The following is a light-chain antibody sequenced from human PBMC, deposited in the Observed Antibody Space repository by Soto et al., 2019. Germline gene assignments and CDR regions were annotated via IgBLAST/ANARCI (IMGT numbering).Light chain of an antibody. CDR3: QQYVKSPRT. Sequence: VMTQSPATLSMSPGERAALSCRASQSVCTNLAWYHQKPGQPPRLLIYFASTRATAVPARFTGSGSGTEFTLRISRLESDDFAVYYCQQYVKSPRTFGQGTKVEIK. CDR2: FAS. V-gene: IGKV3-15*01. J-gene: IGKJ1*01. CDR1: QSVCTN.